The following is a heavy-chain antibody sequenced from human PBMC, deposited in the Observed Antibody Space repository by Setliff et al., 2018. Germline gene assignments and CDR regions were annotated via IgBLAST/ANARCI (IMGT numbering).Heavy chain of an antibody. CDR3: ARDPLTTNRRRAFDI. J-gene: IGHJ3*02. D-gene: IGHD4-17*01. V-gene: IGHV4-31*02. CDR2: IYYSGST. Sequence: SETLSLTCSVSGDSINSGTYYWSWIRQHPGKGLEWIGYIYYSGSTYYNPSLKSRVTISVDTSKNQFSLKLSSVTAADTAVYYCARDPLTTNRRRAFDIWGQGTMVTVSS. CDR1: GDSINSGTYY.